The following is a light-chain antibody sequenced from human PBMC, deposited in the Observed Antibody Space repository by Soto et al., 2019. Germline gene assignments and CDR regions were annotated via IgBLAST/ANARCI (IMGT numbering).Light chain of an antibody. J-gene: IGKJ1*01. CDR3: LMYNSYSHT. CDR2: KAT. Sequence: DIQMTQSPSTLSASVGDRVTITCRASQSISRWLDWYQQKPGKAPKRLIYKATSLESGVTLRFSGSGSGPAFTLIISSLKPYHYATYYFLMYNSYSHTFRQGTKVEI. CDR1: QSISRW. V-gene: IGKV1-5*03.